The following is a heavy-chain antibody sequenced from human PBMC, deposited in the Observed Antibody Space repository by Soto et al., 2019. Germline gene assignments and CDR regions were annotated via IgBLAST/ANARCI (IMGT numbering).Heavy chain of an antibody. Sequence: SETLSLTCTVSGGSISSYYRSWIRQPPGKGLEWIGYIYYSGSTNYNPSLKSRVTISVDTSKNQFSLKLSSVTAADTAVYYCAREEYSSSSIWFDPWGQGTLVTVSS. CDR2: IYYSGST. CDR3: AREEYSSSSIWFDP. J-gene: IGHJ5*02. V-gene: IGHV4-59*01. CDR1: GGSISSYY. D-gene: IGHD6-6*01.